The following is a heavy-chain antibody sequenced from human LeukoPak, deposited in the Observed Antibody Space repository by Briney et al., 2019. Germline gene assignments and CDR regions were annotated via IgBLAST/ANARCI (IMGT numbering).Heavy chain of an antibody. CDR1: GGSISSYY. J-gene: IGHJ6*02. D-gene: IGHD2-2*01. V-gene: IGHV4-59*12. Sequence: PSETLSLTCTVSGGSISSYYWSWIRQPPGKGLEWIGYIYYSGSTNYNPSLKSRVTISIDTSKNQFSLKLSSVTAADTAVYYCARGRCSSTSCHYYYYYGMDVWGQGTTVTVSS. CDR3: ARGRCSSTSCHYYYYYGMDV. CDR2: IYYSGST.